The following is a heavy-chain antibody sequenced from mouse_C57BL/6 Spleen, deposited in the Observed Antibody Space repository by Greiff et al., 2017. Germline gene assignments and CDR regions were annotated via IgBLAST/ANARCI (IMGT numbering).Heavy chain of an antibody. D-gene: IGHD1-1*01. V-gene: IGHV1-80*01. Sequence: VQLQQSGAELVKPGASVKISCKASGYAFSSYWMNWVKQRPGTGLEWIGQISPGDGDTTYNGKFTGQATLTADKSYSTAYMQLSSLTSEDSEVYFGARSLITTVVAMDYWGQGTSVTVAS. CDR3: ARSLITTVVAMDY. CDR1: GYAFSSYW. J-gene: IGHJ4*01. CDR2: ISPGDGDT.